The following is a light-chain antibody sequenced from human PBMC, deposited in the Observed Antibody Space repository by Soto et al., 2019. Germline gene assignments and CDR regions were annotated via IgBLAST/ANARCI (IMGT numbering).Light chain of an antibody. Sequence: EIVLTQSPAILSMSPGERATLSCSASQSVSSYFAWYQQKPGQAPRLLIYDASNRATGVPARFSGSGSGTDFTLTISSLEPEDFAAYYCQQRRYWPVTFGQGTKVEIK. V-gene: IGKV3-11*01. CDR2: DAS. J-gene: IGKJ1*01. CDR1: QSVSSY. CDR3: QQRRYWPVT.